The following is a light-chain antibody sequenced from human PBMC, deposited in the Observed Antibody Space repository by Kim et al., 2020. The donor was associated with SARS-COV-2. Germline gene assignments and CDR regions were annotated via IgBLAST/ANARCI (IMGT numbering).Light chain of an antibody. CDR3: QQTMSFPYT. V-gene: IGKV1-12*01. Sequence: SASFGDRVTIPCRASQIVINWLAWYQQKPGQAPKLLISTASSLQSGIPSRFTGAGSGTDFTLTINSLQPEDSATYYCQQTMSFPYTFGQGTKLEI. J-gene: IGKJ2*01. CDR2: TAS. CDR1: QIVINW.